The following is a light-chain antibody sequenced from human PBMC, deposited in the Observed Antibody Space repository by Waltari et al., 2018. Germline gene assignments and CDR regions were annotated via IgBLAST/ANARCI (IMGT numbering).Light chain of an antibody. Sequence: SYELTQPPSVSVSPGQTARITCGGDNLGSTYVHWYQQKPAQAPVLVIYYDSDRPSGIPERFSGSKSGNTATLTISGVEAGDEADYYCQVWDSSSDHYIFGAGTRLTVL. CDR2: YDS. CDR1: NLGSTY. CDR3: QVWDSSSDHYI. J-gene: IGLJ1*01. V-gene: IGLV3-21*01.